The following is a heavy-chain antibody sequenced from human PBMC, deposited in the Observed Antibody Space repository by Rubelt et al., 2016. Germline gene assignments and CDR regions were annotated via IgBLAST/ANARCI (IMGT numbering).Heavy chain of an antibody. CDR1: GFTLSSYA. V-gene: IGHV3-7*03. CDR3: ARDQSQLGPKDWYFDL. Sequence: PGRSLRLSCAASGFTLSSYAMHWVRQAPGKGLEWVANIKQDGSGKYYVDSVKGRFTISRDNAKNSLYLQMNSLRAEDTALYYCARDQSQLGPKDWYFDLWGRGTLVTVSS. D-gene: IGHD7-27*01. CDR2: IKQDGSGK. J-gene: IGHJ2*01.